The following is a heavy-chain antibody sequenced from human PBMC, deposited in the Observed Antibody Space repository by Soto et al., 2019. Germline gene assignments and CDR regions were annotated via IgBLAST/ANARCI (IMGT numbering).Heavy chain of an antibody. D-gene: IGHD5-18*01. J-gene: IGHJ6*02. Sequence: TLSLTCTVSGGSIRSGCYYWSWVRQNPRRGLEWIGNIYYSGNTYYNPSLKSRLTISVDTSKNQFSLNLSSVTAADTAVYYCARDRLMATAGTARHYFGLDVWGQGTTVTVSS. CDR1: GGSIRSGCYY. CDR3: ARDRLMATAGTARHYFGLDV. CDR2: IYYSGNT. V-gene: IGHV4-31*03.